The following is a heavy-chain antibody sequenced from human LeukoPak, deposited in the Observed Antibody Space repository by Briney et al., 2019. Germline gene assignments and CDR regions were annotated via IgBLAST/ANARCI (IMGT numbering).Heavy chain of an antibody. V-gene: IGHV4-61*08. Sequence: SETLSPTCTVSGGSISSGDYYWSWIRQPPGKGLEWIGYIYYSGSTNYNPSLKSRVTISVDTSKNQFSLKLSSVTAADTAVYYCAREPYNWNYGAFDIWGQGTMVTVSS. D-gene: IGHD1-7*01. CDR1: GGSISSGDYY. CDR2: IYYSGST. CDR3: AREPYNWNYGAFDI. J-gene: IGHJ3*02.